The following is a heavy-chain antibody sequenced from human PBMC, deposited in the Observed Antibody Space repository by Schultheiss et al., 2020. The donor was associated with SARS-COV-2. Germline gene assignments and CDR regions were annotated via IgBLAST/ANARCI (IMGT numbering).Heavy chain of an antibody. J-gene: IGHJ4*02. CDR3: ARDRFPGIAVAGP. CDR2: ISSSSSTI. CDR1: GFTFSSYA. Sequence: GESLKISCAASGFTFSSYAMSWVRQAPGKGLEWVSYISSSSSTIYYADSVKGRFTISRDNSKNTLYLQMNSLRAEDTAVYYCARDRFPGIAVAGPWGQGTLVTVSS. V-gene: IGHV3-48*01. D-gene: IGHD6-19*01.